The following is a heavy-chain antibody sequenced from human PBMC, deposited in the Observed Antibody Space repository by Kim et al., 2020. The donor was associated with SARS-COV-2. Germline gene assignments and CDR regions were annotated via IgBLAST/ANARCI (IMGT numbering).Heavy chain of an antibody. Sequence: GGSLRLSCTASGFTFSIAWMSWVRQVPGKGLEWVGRIASDTDGGTAEYAAPVKGRFSISRDDSKNTLYLQMNSRQIDDTGVFYCTTWVGFVEWLDYWGQGTQVTVSS. CDR2: IASDTDGGTA. J-gene: IGHJ4*02. CDR3: TTWVGFVEWLDY. V-gene: IGHV3-15*04. D-gene: IGHD3-3*01. CDR1: GFTFSIAW.